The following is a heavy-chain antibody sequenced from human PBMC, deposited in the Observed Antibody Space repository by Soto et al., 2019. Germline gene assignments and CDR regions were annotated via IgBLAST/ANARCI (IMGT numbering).Heavy chain of an antibody. Sequence: EVQLLESGGGLVQPGGSLRLSCAASGFTFSTYVMNWVRQAPGKGLEWVSTISYSADKTFYADSVKGRFTISRDNFRDTLFLQMNSLRADDAALYYCARRAKTATTNWGAFDIWGQGTMVTVSS. J-gene: IGHJ3*02. CDR2: ISYSADKT. V-gene: IGHV3-23*01. D-gene: IGHD1-7*01. CDR3: ARRAKTATTNWGAFDI. CDR1: GFTFSTYV.